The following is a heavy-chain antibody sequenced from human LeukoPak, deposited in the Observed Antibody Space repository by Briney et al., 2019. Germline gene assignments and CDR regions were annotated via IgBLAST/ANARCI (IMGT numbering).Heavy chain of an antibody. J-gene: IGHJ4*02. CDR2: IYSGGST. CDR1: GFIVSNDY. D-gene: IGHD2/OR15-2a*01. CDR3: ARTSMDCLDC. Sequence: GGSLRLSWSPSGFIVSNDYMTWVRQAPGKGLEWVSVIYSGGSTNYADSAKGRFTISRDNSKNTLYLQMNSLRAEDTAVYYWARTSMDCLDCWGQGTLVTVSS. V-gene: IGHV3-53*01.